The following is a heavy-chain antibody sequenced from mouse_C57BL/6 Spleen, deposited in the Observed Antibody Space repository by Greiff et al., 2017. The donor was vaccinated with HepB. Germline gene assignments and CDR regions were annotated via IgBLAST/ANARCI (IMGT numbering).Heavy chain of an antibody. CDR2: ISSGSSTI. J-gene: IGHJ4*01. CDR3: ARTLITTVYAMDY. CDR1: GFTFSDYG. D-gene: IGHD1-1*01. V-gene: IGHV5-17*01. Sequence: DVQLVESGGGLVKPGGSLKLSCAASGFTFSDYGMHWVRQAPEKGLEWVAYISSGSSTIYYADTVKGRFTISRDNAKNTLFLQMTSLRSEDTAMYYCARTLITTVYAMDYWGQGTSVTVSS.